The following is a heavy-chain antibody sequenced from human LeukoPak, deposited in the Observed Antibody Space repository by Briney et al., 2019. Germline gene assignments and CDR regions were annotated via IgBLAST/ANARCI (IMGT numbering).Heavy chain of an antibody. Sequence: SETLSLTCTVSGGSISSYYWSWIRQPPGKGLEWIGYIYFSGSTNYNPSLKSRVTISVDTSKNQFSLKLSSVTAADTAVYYCAREYSNSNAEYFHHWGQGTLVTVSS. CDR1: GGSISSYY. D-gene: IGHD6-13*01. CDR2: IYFSGST. J-gene: IGHJ1*01. V-gene: IGHV4-59*01. CDR3: AREYSNSNAEYFHH.